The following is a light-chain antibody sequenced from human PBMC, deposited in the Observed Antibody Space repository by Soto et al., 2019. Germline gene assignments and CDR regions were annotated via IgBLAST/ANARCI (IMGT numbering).Light chain of an antibody. Sequence: DIQMTQSPSTLSASVGDRVTITCRASQSISSRLAGYQQKPGKAPKLLIYKASSLESGVPSRFSGSGSGTEFTLTISSLQPDDFATYYCQQYNSYSYTFGQGTKLEIK. V-gene: IGKV1-5*03. CDR2: KAS. CDR3: QQYNSYSYT. CDR1: QSISSR. J-gene: IGKJ2*01.